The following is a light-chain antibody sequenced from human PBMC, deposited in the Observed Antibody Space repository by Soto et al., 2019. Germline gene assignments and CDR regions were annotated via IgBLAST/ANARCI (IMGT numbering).Light chain of an antibody. CDR2: DAS. CDR3: QQYNSYLLT. J-gene: IGKJ4*01. CDR1: QSISSR. Sequence: DIQMTQSPSTLSASVGDRATITCRASQSISSRLAWYQQKPGKAPKLLIYDASSLESGVPSRFSGSGSGTEFTLTISSLQPDDFATYYCQQYNSYLLTFGGGTKVEIK. V-gene: IGKV1-5*01.